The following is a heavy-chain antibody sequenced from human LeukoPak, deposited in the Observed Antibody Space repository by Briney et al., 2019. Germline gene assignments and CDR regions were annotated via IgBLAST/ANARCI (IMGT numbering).Heavy chain of an antibody. J-gene: IGHJ4*02. CDR2: IRASGGAT. CDR1: GFTFKKYD. D-gene: IGHD5-24*01. V-gene: IGHV3-23*01. Sequence: GGSLRLSCAASGFTFKKYDVTWVRQAPGKGLEWVSGIRASGGATYYADSVKGRFNISRDNSENTLYLQMNSLRADDTAVYYCAKSGYNRFDYWGQGTLVTVSS. CDR3: AKSGYNRFDY.